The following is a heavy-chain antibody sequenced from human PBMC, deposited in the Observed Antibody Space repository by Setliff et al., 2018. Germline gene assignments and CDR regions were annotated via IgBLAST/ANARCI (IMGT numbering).Heavy chain of an antibody. V-gene: IGHV1-2*02. D-gene: IGHD4-17*01. J-gene: IGHJ4*02. CDR3: ATLISDDYSDCLNY. Sequence: ASVKVSCKASGFTFTSSAVQWVRQAPGQSLEWMGWINPNNGGTHYSQEFQGRVTMTRDTSISTAYMDLSRLTSDDTAMYYCATLISDDYSDCLNYWGQGTLVTVSS. CDR1: GFTFTSSA. CDR2: INPNNGGT.